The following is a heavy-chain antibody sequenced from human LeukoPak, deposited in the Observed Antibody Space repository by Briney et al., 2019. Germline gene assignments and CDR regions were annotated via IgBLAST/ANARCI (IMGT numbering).Heavy chain of an antibody. CDR1: GFTFSSYS. Sequence: GGSLRLSCAASGFTFSSYSMNWVRQAPGKGLEWVSSISSSSSYIYYADSVKGRFTISRDNAKNSLYLQMNSLRAEDTAVYYCARGLRITMVRGVITQGVDYWGQGTLVTVSS. CDR2: ISSSSSYI. CDR3: ARGLRITMVRGVITQGVDY. J-gene: IGHJ4*02. D-gene: IGHD3-10*01. V-gene: IGHV3-21*01.